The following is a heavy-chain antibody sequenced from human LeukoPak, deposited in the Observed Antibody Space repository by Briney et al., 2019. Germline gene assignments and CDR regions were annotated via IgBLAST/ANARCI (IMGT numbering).Heavy chain of an antibody. V-gene: IGHV4-34*08. D-gene: IGHD4-17*01. Sequence: PGGSLRLSCAASGFTFSNAWMSWVRQAPGKGLEWIGEINHSGSTNYNPSLKSRVTISVDTSKNQFSLKLSSVTAADTAVYYCATLQRTTVTADRDYWGQGTLVTVSS. CDR2: INHSGST. CDR3: ATLQRTTVTADRDY. CDR1: GFTFSNAW. J-gene: IGHJ4*02.